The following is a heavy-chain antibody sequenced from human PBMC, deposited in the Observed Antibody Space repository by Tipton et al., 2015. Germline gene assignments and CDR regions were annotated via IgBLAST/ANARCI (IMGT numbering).Heavy chain of an antibody. Sequence: LRLSCSVSGGSVTSNNYFWSWIRQPPGKGLEWIGYIFHSGSTSYNPSLRSRVFISIDTSKNQFSLKLSSVTAADTAVYYCARVPFDYFDYWGQGILVTVSS. CDR3: ARVPFDYFDY. CDR2: IFHSGST. CDR1: GGSVTSNNYF. J-gene: IGHJ4*02. V-gene: IGHV4-61*01.